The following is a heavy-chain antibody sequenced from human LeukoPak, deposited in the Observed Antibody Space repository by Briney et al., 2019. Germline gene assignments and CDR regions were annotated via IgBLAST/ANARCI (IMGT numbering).Heavy chain of an antibody. CDR3: VRYRPAPA. J-gene: IGHJ4*02. CDR1: GFTFSNYY. D-gene: IGHD3-16*02. V-gene: IGHV3-74*01. Sequence: PGGSLRLSCAASGFTFSNYYIHWVRQAPGEGLVWISGINTDGSSNYYGDSVKGRFTISRDNARKTLYLLMSSLRAEDSAIYYCVRYRPAPAWGQGTLVTVAS. CDR2: INTDGSSN.